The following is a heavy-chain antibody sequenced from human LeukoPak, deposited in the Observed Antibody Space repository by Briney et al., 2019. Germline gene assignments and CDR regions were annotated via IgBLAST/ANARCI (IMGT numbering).Heavy chain of an antibody. D-gene: IGHD3-9*01. J-gene: IGHJ4*02. CDR3: AKDSRYYDILTGYPHFDY. V-gene: IGHV3-23*01. Sequence: PGGSLRLSCAASGFTFSSYAMSWVRQAPGKGLEWVSGISGRDGSTNYADSVKGRFTISRDNSKNTLYLQMNSLRAVDTAVYYCAKDSRYYDILTGYPHFDYWGQGTLVTVSS. CDR1: GFTFSSYA. CDR2: ISGRDGST.